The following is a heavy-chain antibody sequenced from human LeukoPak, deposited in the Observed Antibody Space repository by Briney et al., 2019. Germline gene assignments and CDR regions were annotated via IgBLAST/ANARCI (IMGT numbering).Heavy chain of an antibody. CDR3: GYCTSSSCYSTIGY. CDR1: GFIFTSYG. J-gene: IGHJ4*02. V-gene: IGHV3-23*01. D-gene: IGHD2-2*01. CDR2: ISGRGDST. Sequence: PGGSLRLSCAASGFIFTSYGMSWVRQAPGKGLEWVSGISGRGDSTLYAGSVKGRFTISRDNSKNTLYLQMNSLRAEDTALYYCGYCTSSSCYSTIGYWGQGTLVTVSS.